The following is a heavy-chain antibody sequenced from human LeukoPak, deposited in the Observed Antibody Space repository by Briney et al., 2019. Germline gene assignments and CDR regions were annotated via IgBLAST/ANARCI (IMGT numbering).Heavy chain of an antibody. CDR3: ARDQGLGSEIAAAGITFDY. V-gene: IGHV1-18*01. D-gene: IGHD6-13*01. CDR1: GYTFTSYG. J-gene: IGHJ4*02. Sequence: ASVKVSCKASGYTFTSYGISWVRQAPGQGLEWMGWISAYNGNTNYAQKLQGRVTMTTDTSTSTAYMELRSLRSDDTAVYYCARDQGLGSEIAAAGITFDYWGQGTLVTVSS. CDR2: ISAYNGNT.